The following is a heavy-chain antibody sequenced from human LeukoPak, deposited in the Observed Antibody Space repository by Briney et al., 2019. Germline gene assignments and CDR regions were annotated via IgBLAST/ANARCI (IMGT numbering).Heavy chain of an antibody. CDR1: GYTFTSNY. J-gene: IGHJ6*02. Sequence: ASVKVSCKASGYTFTSNYIHWVRQAPGQGLEWMGGIIPIFGTANYAQKFQGRVTITADESTSTAYMELSSLRSEDTAVYYCARDQGSSSWNYYYYGMDVWGQGTTVTVSS. D-gene: IGHD6-13*01. CDR2: IIPIFGTA. V-gene: IGHV1-69*13. CDR3: ARDQGSSSWNYYYYGMDV.